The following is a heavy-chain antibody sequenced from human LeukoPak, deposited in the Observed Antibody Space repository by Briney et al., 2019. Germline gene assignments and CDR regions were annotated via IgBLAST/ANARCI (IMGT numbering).Heavy chain of an antibody. CDR1: GFTFSKHT. CDR2: ILYDGSNK. CDR3: VRDSYGGYFDL. D-gene: IGHD4-17*01. V-gene: IGHV3-30*04. Sequence: GGSLRLSCAASGFTFSKHTMHCGRQAPGKGLEWIEVILYDGSNKYYADSVKGRFTISRDNSKNTMSLQMNSLRADDTTVYYCVRDSYGGYFDLWGRGTLVTVSS. J-gene: IGHJ2*01.